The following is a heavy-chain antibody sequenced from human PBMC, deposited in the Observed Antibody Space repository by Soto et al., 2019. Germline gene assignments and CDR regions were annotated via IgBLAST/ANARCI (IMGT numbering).Heavy chain of an antibody. J-gene: IGHJ4*02. Sequence: GGSLRLSCAASGFTFSSYGMHWVRQAPGKGLEWVAVISYDGSNKYYADSVKGRFTISRDNSKNTLYLQMNSLRAEDKAVYYGAKGIAVAGNRDYWGQGTLVTVSS. V-gene: IGHV3-30*18. CDR3: AKGIAVAGNRDY. CDR1: GFTFSSYG. CDR2: ISYDGSNK. D-gene: IGHD6-19*01.